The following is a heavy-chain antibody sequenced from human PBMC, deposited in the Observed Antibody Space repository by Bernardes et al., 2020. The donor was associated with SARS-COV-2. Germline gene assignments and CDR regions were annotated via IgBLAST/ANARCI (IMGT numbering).Heavy chain of an antibody. D-gene: IGHD6-13*01. CDR3: ARTPGIAAAGTG. CDR2: IYYSGST. V-gene: IGHV4-39*01. Sequence: SETLSLTCTVSGGSISSSSYYWGWIRQPPGKGLEWIGSIYYSGSTYYNPSLKSRVTISVDTSKNQFSLKLSSVTAADTAVYYCARTPGIAAAGTGWGQGTLVTVSS. J-gene: IGHJ4*02. CDR1: GGSISSSSYY.